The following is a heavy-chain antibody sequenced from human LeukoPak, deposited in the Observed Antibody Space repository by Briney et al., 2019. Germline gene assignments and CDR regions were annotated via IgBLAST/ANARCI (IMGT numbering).Heavy chain of an antibody. CDR1: GFTFSDYY. D-gene: IGHD6-13*01. CDR2: ISSTGSTI. CDR3: ARSPTWTAAVDY. V-gene: IGHV3-11*01. Sequence: GGSLRLSCAASGFTFSDYYMSWVRQAPGKGLEWVSYISSTGSTIYYADSVKGRFTISRDNAKNSLYLQMNSLRAEDTAVYYCARSPTWTAAVDYWGQGTLVTVSS. J-gene: IGHJ4*02.